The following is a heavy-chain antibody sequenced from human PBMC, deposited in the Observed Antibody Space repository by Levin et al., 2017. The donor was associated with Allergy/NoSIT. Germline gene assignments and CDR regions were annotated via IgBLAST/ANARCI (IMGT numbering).Heavy chain of an antibody. Sequence: SCTVSGGSISTGGYYWSWIRQHPGKGLEWLGYIFYTGNSYYSPSLKSRLAISLDTSKNQFSLRLNSVTAPGTAVYYCAGGVFYDSVSGDRGGYFDYWGLGTLVSAAS. V-gene: IGHV4-31*02. J-gene: IGHJ4*02. CDR2: IFYTGNS. CDR1: GGSISTGGYY. CDR3: AGGVFYDSVSGDRGGYFDY. D-gene: IGHD3-3*01.